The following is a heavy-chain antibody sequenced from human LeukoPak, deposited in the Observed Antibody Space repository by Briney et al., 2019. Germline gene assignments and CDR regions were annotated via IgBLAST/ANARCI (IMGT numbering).Heavy chain of an antibody. CDR3: AKPMTTYGMDV. V-gene: IGHV3-23*01. CDR2: VSGNGGST. J-gene: IGHJ6*02. CDR1: GFTFSSYA. D-gene: IGHD4-11*01. Sequence: PGGSLRLSCAASGFTFSSYAMSWVRQAPGKGLEWVSSVSGNGGSTYYADSVKGRFTISRDNSRNTLYLQMNNLRAEDTALYFCAKPMTTYGMDVWGQGTTVTVSS.